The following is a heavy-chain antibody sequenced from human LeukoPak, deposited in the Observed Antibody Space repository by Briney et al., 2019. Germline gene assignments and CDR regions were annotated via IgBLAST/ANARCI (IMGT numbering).Heavy chain of an antibody. Sequence: ALVRVSCKASGYTFTHHGITWVRQAPGQGLEWMGWISAYNGDTHYAQNFQGRVTLTTDTSTTTAYMELRSLRSDDTAVYYCARDPTNTSGRYAYFDYWGQGTLVTVSS. J-gene: IGHJ4*02. V-gene: IGHV1-18*01. CDR2: ISAYNGDT. D-gene: IGHD6-19*01. CDR3: ARDPTNTSGRYAYFDY. CDR1: GYTFTHHG.